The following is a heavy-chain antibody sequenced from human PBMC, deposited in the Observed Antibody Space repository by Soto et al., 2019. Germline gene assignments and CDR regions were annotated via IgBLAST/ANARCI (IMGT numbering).Heavy chain of an antibody. D-gene: IGHD3-10*01. V-gene: IGHV4-30-4*01. CDR3: ARAPEGEMADY. CDR1: GDSIRRGNYY. J-gene: IGHJ4*01. CDR2: IYYSGTT. Sequence: PSETLSLTCTVSGDSIRRGNYYWSWIRQPPGKGLEWIGYIYYSGTTHYNPSLKSRVTISVDTSKNQFSLKLSSVTAADTAVYYCARAPEGEMADYWGHGTLVTVSS.